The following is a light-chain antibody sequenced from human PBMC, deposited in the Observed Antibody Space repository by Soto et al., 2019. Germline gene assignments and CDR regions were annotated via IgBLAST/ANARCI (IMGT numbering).Light chain of an antibody. Sequence: EIMLTQSPGTLSLSPGERATLSCRASQSVSSSFLAWYQQKPGQAPRLLIYGASIRATGIPDRFSGSGSGTDFILTISRLEPEYFAMYLRPHYGTSLWTFGQGTKVDIK. J-gene: IGKJ1*01. CDR2: GAS. V-gene: IGKV3-20*01. CDR1: QSVSSSF. CDR3: PHYGTSLWT.